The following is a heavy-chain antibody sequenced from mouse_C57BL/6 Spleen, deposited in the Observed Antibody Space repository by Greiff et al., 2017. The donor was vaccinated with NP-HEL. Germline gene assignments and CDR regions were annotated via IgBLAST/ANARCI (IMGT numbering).Heavy chain of an antibody. D-gene: IGHD1-1*01. CDR3: ARSYGSSPPYAMDY. CDR1: GFTFSSYG. Sequence: EVQLVESGGDLVKPGGSLKLSCAASGFTFSSYGMSWVRQTPDQRLEWVATISSGGSYTYYPDSVKGRFTISRDNAKNTLYLQMSSLKSEDTAMYYCARSYGSSPPYAMDYWGQGTSVTVSS. CDR2: ISSGGSYT. V-gene: IGHV5-6*01. J-gene: IGHJ4*01.